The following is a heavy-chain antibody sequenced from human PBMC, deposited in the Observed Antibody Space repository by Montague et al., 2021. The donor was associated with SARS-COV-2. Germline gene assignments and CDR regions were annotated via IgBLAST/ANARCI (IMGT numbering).Heavy chain of an antibody. D-gene: IGHD3-10*01. V-gene: IGHV6-1*01. CDR3: ARLESTRGVIIRGAFHI. Sequence: CAISGDSVSSNTAAWNWSRQSPSRGLEWLGRTYYRSKWYYDYAVSVKSRMTISPDTSKNQFSLQLSSVTPEDTAVYYCARLESTRGVIIRGAFHIWGQGTKVTVSS. CDR1: GDSVSSNTAA. CDR2: TYYRSKWYY. J-gene: IGHJ3*02.